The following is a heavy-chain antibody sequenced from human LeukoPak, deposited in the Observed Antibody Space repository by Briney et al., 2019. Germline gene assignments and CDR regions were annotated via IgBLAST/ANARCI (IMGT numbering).Heavy chain of an antibody. D-gene: IGHD4-17*01. Sequence: NPSETLSLTCEVYGGSFSDYYWTWIRQPPGKGLEWIGYIYHSGSTYYNPSLKSRVTISVDRSKNQFSLKLSSVTAADTAVYYCARGPAYTVTFDYWGQGTLVTVSS. CDR1: GGSFSDYY. V-gene: IGHV4-34*01. CDR3: ARGPAYTVTFDY. CDR2: IYHSGST. J-gene: IGHJ4*02.